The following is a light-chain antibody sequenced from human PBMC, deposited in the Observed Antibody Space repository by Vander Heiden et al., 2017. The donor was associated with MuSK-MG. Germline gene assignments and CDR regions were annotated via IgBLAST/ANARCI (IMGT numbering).Light chain of an antibody. V-gene: IGKV1-6*02. CDR1: QGIGND. J-gene: IGKJ1*01. CDR3: RQDDSYPWT. CDR2: AVS. Sequence: AIQMTQSPSSLSASVGDRVTITCRASQGIGNDLGWYQQKPGKAPKLLIYAVSSLDTGVPSRFRGSGGGTEFTLTISSLQPEDFAVYYCRQDDSYPWTFGQGTKVEIK.